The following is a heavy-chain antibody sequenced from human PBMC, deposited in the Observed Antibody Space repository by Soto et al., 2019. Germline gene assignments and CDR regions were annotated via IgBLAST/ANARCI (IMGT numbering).Heavy chain of an antibody. V-gene: IGHV4-61*01. J-gene: IGHJ6*02. Sequence: PSETLSLTCTVSGGSVSSGSYYWSWIRQPPGKGLEWIGHIYYSGSTNYNPSLKSRVTISVDTSKNQFSLKLSSVTAADTAVYYCARDWSSSSSYYYYGMDVWGQGTTVTVSS. CDR3: ARDWSSSSSYYYYGMDV. CDR2: IYYSGST. D-gene: IGHD6-6*01. CDR1: GGSVSSGSYY.